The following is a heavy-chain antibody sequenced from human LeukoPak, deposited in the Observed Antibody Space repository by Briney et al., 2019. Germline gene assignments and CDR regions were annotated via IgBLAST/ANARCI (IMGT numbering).Heavy chain of an antibody. Sequence: PSVTLSLTCTVSGGSINSGGYYWSWIRQHPGKGLEWIGYIYYSGSTYYNPSLKSRVTISVDTSKNQFSLKLSSVTAADTAVYYCASAGEAADFDYWGQGTLVTVSS. J-gene: IGHJ4*02. D-gene: IGHD2-15*01. CDR3: ASAGEAADFDY. V-gene: IGHV4-31*03. CDR1: GGSINSGGYY. CDR2: IYYSGST.